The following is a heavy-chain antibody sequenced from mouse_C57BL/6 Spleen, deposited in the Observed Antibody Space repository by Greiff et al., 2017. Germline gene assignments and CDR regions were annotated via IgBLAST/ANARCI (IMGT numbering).Heavy chain of an antibody. CDR2: INPNNGGT. CDR3: ARKTYYSNYVVFDY. Sequence: VQLQQSGPELVKPGASVKMSCKASGYTFTDYNMHWVKQSHGKSLEWIGYINPNNGGTSYNQKFKGKATLTVNKSSSTAYMELRSLTSEDSAVYYCARKTYYSNYVVFDYWGQGTTLTVSS. J-gene: IGHJ2*01. V-gene: IGHV1-22*01. CDR1: GYTFTDYN. D-gene: IGHD2-5*01.